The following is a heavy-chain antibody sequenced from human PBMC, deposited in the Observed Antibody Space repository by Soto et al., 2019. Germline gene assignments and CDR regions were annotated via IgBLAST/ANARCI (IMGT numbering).Heavy chain of an antibody. CDR3: ARGIYSYGSVFDY. CDR2: IIPIFGTA. D-gene: IGHD5-18*01. V-gene: IGHV1-69*06. Sequence: SVKVSCNASGGTFSSYAISWVRQAPGQGLEWMGGIIPIFGTANYAQKFQGRVTITADKSTSTAYMELSSLRSEDTAVYYCARGIYSYGSVFDYWGQGTLVTVSS. J-gene: IGHJ4*02. CDR1: GGTFSSYA.